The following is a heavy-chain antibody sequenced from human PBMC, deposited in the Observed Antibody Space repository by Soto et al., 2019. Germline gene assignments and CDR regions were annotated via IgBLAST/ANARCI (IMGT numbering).Heavy chain of an antibody. CDR3: ARRYGGAVDY. CDR1: GGSISNYY. CDR2: IYFSGST. D-gene: IGHD3-10*01. J-gene: IGHJ4*02. V-gene: IGHV4-59*08. Sequence: SETLSLTCTVSGGSISNYYWSWIRQPPGKGLEWIGYIYFSGSTNYNPSLKSRVTLSVDTSKNQFSLKLGSVTAADTAVYYCARRYGGAVDYWGQGTLVTV.